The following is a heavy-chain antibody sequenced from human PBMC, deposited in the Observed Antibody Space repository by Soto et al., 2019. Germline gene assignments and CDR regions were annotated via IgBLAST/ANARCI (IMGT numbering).Heavy chain of an antibody. Sequence: GGSLRLSCAASGFTFSSYAMSWVRQAPGKGLEWVSAISGSGGSTYYADSVKGRFTISRDNSKNTLYLQMNSLRAEDTAVYYCAKLSGAQALPGIAVAAPWDFDYWGQGTLVTVSS. J-gene: IGHJ4*02. CDR2: ISGSGGST. V-gene: IGHV3-23*01. CDR1: GFTFSSYA. D-gene: IGHD6-19*01. CDR3: AKLSGAQALPGIAVAAPWDFDY.